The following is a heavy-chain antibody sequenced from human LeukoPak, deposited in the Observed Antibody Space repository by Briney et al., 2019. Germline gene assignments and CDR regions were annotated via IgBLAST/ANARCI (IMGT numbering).Heavy chain of an antibody. CDR2: INHSGST. Sequence: SETLSLTCAVYGGSFSGYYWSWIRQPPGKGLEWIGEINHSGSTNYNPSLKSRVTISVDTSKNQFSLKLSSVTAADTAVYYCASWRAVAGSGFDYWGQGTLVTVSS. V-gene: IGHV4-34*01. CDR1: GGSFSGYY. J-gene: IGHJ4*02. D-gene: IGHD6-19*01. CDR3: ASWRAVAGSGFDY.